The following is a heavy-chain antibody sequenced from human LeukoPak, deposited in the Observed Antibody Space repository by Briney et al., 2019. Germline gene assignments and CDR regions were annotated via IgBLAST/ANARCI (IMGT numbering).Heavy chain of an antibody. CDR2: IDG. CDR3: AKGYDFWSGYYDH. Sequence: PGGSLRLSCAASGFTFSDYYMSWIRQAPGKGLEWVSGIDGSAESVKGRFTISRDKSKNTLYLQMNSLRAEDTAVYYCAKGYDFWSGYYDHWGQGTLVTVSS. CDR1: GFTFSDYY. D-gene: IGHD3-3*01. V-gene: IGHV3-23*01. J-gene: IGHJ4*02.